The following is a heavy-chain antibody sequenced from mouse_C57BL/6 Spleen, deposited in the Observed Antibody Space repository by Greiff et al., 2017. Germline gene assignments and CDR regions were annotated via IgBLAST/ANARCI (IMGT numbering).Heavy chain of an antibody. J-gene: IGHJ1*03. CDR1: GFTFSSYG. Sequence: DVKLVESGGDLVKPGGSLKLSCAASGFTFSSYGMSWVRQTPDKRLEWVATISSGGSYTFYPDSVKGRFTISRDNAKNTLYLQMSSLKSEDTAMYYCARQEYYGAYWYFDVWGTGTTVTGSS. D-gene: IGHD1-1*01. CDR3: ARQEYYGAYWYFDV. CDR2: ISSGGSYT. V-gene: IGHV5-6*02.